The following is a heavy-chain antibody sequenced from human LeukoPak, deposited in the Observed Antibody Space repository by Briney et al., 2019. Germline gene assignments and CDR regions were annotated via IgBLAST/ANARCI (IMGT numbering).Heavy chain of an antibody. J-gene: IGHJ3*02. Sequence: GGSLRLSCTASGFTFGEYAMSWVRQAPGKGLEWVGFIRSKAYGGTTEYAASVKGRFTISRDDSKSIAYLQMNSLKTEYTAVYYCTRTIEGAFDIWGQGTMVTVSS. CDR1: GFTFGEYA. CDR2: IRSKAYGGTT. V-gene: IGHV3-49*04. D-gene: IGHD5-24*01. CDR3: TRTIEGAFDI.